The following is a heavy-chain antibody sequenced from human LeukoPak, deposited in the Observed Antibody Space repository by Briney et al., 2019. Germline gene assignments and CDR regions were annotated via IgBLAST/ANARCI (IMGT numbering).Heavy chain of an antibody. CDR1: NFTFSSYG. CDR3: AKDRYSTSSTFTINPFDY. V-gene: IGHV3-30*02. Sequence: GGSLRLSCAASNFTFSSYGMNWVRQAPGKGLEWVAFIRFDGRDKFYADSVKGRFTISRDNSKSTLDLQMNSLRLEDTAVYYCAKDRYSTSSTFTINPFDYWGQGILVTVSS. CDR2: IRFDGRDK. J-gene: IGHJ4*02. D-gene: IGHD2-2*01.